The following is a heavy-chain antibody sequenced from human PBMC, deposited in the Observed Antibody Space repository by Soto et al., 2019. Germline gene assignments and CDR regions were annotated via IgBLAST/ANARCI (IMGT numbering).Heavy chain of an antibody. Sequence: ESGPTLVNPTQTLTLTCTFSGFSLSTSGMCVSWIRQPPGKALEWLARIDWDDDKYYSTSLKTRLTISKDTSKNQVVLTMTNMEPVDTATYYCAQTKENSSSRPEDPDYYYYGMDVWGQGTTVTVSS. V-gene: IGHV2-70*11. D-gene: IGHD6-13*01. CDR2: IDWDDDK. CDR1: GFSLSTSGMC. J-gene: IGHJ6*02. CDR3: AQTKENSSSRPEDPDYYYYGMDV.